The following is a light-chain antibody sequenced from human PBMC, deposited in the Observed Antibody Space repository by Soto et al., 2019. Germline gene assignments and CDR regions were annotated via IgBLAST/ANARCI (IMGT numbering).Light chain of an antibody. CDR1: QSISSY. CDR2: AAS. Sequence: DIQMTQSPSSLSASVGDRVTITCRASQSISSYLNWYQQKPGKAPKLLIYAASSLQSGVPSRFSGSGSGTDFTLTISNLQAEDSEIYYGQERKTFGQGAKVEIK. V-gene: IGKV1-39*01. J-gene: IGKJ1*01. CDR3: QERKT.